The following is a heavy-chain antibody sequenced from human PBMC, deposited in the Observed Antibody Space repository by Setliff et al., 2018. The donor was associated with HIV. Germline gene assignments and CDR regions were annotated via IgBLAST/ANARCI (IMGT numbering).Heavy chain of an antibody. Sequence: PSETLSLTCTVSGGSISSFSYYWAWIRQSPGKGLEWIGNVYHRGGTDYNPSLRSRVTISVDTSTNQFSLNLASVTAADTAVYYCTRRFEKWLAFDYWGQGTLVTVSS. CDR2: VYHRGGT. J-gene: IGHJ4*02. CDR1: GGSISSFSYY. CDR3: TRRFEKWLAFDY. D-gene: IGHD6-19*01. V-gene: IGHV4-39*01.